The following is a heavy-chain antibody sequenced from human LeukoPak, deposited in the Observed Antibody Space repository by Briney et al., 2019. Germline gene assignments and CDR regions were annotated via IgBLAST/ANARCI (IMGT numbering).Heavy chain of an antibody. V-gene: IGHV5-51*01. J-gene: IGHJ4*02. CDR2: IYPGDSDT. CDR1: GYSFTSYW. CDR3: ARPYCSGDSCYLWYFDY. Sequence: GESLKISCKGSGYSFTSYWIGWVRQMPGKGLEWMGIIYPGDSDTRYSPSFQGQVTISADKSISTAYLQWSSLKASDTAVYYCARPYCSGDSCYLWYFDYWGQGTLVTVSS. D-gene: IGHD2-15*01.